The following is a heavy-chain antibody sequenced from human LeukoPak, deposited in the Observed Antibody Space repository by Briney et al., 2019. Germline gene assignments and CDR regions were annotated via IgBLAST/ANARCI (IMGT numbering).Heavy chain of an antibody. Sequence: GGSLRLSCAASGFTFSSYSMNWVRQAPGKGLEWVSSISSSSSYIYYADSVKGRVTISRDNAKNSLYLQMNSLRAEDTAVYYCARGGGNDIPDYWGQGTLVTVSS. J-gene: IGHJ4*02. CDR1: GFTFSSYS. CDR3: ARGGGNDIPDY. CDR2: ISSSSSYI. V-gene: IGHV3-21*01. D-gene: IGHD3-9*01.